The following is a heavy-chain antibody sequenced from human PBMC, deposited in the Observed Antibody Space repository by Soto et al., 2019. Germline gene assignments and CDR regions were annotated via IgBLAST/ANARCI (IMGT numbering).Heavy chain of an antibody. CDR1: GFTFTSSA. CDR2: IVVGSGNT. Sequence: SVKVSCKASGFTFTSSAMQWVRQARGQRLEWIGWIVVGSGNTNYAQKFQERVTITRDMSTSTAYMELSSLRSEDTAVYYCAAHGTPRKSYGSGTTKPIYYYYYMDFWGKGTTVTVSS. J-gene: IGHJ6*03. CDR3: AAHGTPRKSYGSGTTKPIYYYYYMDF. D-gene: IGHD3-10*01. V-gene: IGHV1-58*02.